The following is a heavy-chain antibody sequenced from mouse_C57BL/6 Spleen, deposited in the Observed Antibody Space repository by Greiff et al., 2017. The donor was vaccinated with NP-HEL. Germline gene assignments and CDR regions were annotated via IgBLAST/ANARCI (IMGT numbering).Heavy chain of an antibody. V-gene: IGHV5-6*01. Sequence: EVQRVESGGDLVKPGGSLKLSCAASGFTFSSYGMSWVRQTPDKRLEWVATISSGGSYTYYPDSVKGRFTISRDNAKNTLYLQMSSLKSEDTAMYYCARQSVVASYYAMDYWGQGTSVTVSS. CDR1: GFTFSSYG. D-gene: IGHD1-1*01. J-gene: IGHJ4*01. CDR3: ARQSVVASYYAMDY. CDR2: ISSGGSYT.